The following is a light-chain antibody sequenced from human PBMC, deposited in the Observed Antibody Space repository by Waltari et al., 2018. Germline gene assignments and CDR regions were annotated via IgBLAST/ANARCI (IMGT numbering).Light chain of an antibody. J-gene: IGLJ2*01. V-gene: IGLV3-1*01. CDR1: KLGDTY. CDR2: QDI. CDR3: QAWDSRVV. Sequence: SYELTQPPSVSVSPGQTASITCSGDKLGDTYACWYQQKPGQSPVLVIYQDIKRPSGIPERFSGSNSGNTATLTISGSQAMDEADYYCQAWDSRVVFGGGTKLTVL.